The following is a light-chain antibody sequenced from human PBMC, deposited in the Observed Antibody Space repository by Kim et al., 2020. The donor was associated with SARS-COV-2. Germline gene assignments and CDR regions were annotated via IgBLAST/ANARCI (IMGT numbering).Light chain of an antibody. CDR3: QTWGTGIRV. Sequence: QPVLTQSPSASASLGASVKLTCTLSSGHSNYAIAWHQQQPEKGPRYLMKLNSDGSHSKGDGIPDRLSGSSSGAERYLTISSLQSEDEADYYCQTWGTGIRVFGGGTQLTVL. J-gene: IGLJ3*02. CDR1: SGHSNYA. V-gene: IGLV4-69*01. CDR2: LNSDGSH.